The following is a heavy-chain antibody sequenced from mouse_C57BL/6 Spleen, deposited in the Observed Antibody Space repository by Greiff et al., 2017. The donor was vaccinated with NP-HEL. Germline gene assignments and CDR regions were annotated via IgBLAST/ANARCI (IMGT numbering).Heavy chain of an antibody. Sequence: VQLKESGPELVKPGASVKIPCKASGYTFTDYNMDWVKQSHGKSLEWIGVINPNNGGTIYNQKFKGKATLTVDKSSSTAYMELRSLTSEDTAVDYYARDDDYFDYWGQGTTLTVSS. J-gene: IGHJ2*01. CDR2: INPNNGGT. CDR1: GYTFTDYN. V-gene: IGHV1-18*01. CDR3: ARDDDYFDY. D-gene: IGHD2-3*01.